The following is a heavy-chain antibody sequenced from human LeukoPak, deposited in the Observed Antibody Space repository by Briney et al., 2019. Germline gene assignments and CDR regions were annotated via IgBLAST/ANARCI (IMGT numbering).Heavy chain of an antibody. Sequence: ASVKVSCKASGYTFTRYVMMWVRQAPGQGLEWMGWISTYNGDTNYAQQPQGRVTMTTDTSTSTAYMELRSLRTDDTAVYNCARAPSNTSGQNPYFDYWGQGTLVTVSS. CDR2: ISTYNGDT. V-gene: IGHV1-18*01. D-gene: IGHD6-19*01. J-gene: IGHJ4*02. CDR1: GYTFTRYV. CDR3: ARAPSNTSGQNPYFDY.